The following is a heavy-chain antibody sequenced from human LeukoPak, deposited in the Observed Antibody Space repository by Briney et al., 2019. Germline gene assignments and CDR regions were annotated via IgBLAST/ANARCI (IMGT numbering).Heavy chain of an antibody. J-gene: IGHJ4*02. CDR1: GVTFSGYY. D-gene: IGHD3-16*02. CDR3: ARAPYHYDYVWGSYRRLYYFDY. V-gene: IGHV4-34*01. CDR2: INHSGST. Sequence: SETLSLTCAVYGVTFSGYYWGWIRQPPGKGLEWIGEINHSGSTNYNPSLKSRVTISVDTSKNQFSLKLSYVTAADTAVYYCARAPYHYDYVWGSYRRLYYFDYWGQGTLVTVSS.